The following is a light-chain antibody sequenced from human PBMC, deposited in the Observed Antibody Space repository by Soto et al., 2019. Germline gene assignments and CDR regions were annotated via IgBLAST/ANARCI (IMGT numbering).Light chain of an antibody. CDR2: DAS. Sequence: DVQMTQSPSTLSASVGDRVTITCRASQSISGSLAWYQQKPGKAPKALIYDASSLESGVPSRFRGSGSGTEFTLTISXLQPDDFATYYCQQCNIYWTFGQGTKVDIK. CDR1: QSISGS. V-gene: IGKV1-5*01. J-gene: IGKJ1*01. CDR3: QQCNIYWT.